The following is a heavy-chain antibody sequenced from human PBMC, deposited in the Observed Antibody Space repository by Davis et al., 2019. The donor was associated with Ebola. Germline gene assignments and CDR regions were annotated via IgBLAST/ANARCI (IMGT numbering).Heavy chain of an antibody. CDR3: AKDRGRGAVTSPDAMDV. V-gene: IGHV3-48*01. CDR2: ISSSSSTI. D-gene: IGHD4-17*01. J-gene: IGHJ6*02. CDR1: GFTFSSYS. Sequence: PGGSLRLSCAASGFTFSSYSMNWVRQAPGKGLEWVSYISSSSSTIYYADSVKGRFSISRDNSKNTLYLEMNSLRVEDTALYYCAKDRGRGAVTSPDAMDVWGQGTTVTVSS.